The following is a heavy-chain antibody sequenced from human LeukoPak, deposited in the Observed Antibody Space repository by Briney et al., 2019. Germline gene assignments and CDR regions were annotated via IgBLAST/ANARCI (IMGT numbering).Heavy chain of an antibody. CDR1: GGTFSSYA. V-gene: IGHV1-69*01. CDR3: ASTPTYYYDSSGYYLGYFDY. Sequence: SVKVSCKASGGTFSSYAISCVRQAPGQGLEWMGGIIPIFGTANYAQKFQGRVTITADESTSTAYMELSSLRSEDTAVYYCASTPTYYYDSSGYYLGYFDYWGQGTLVTVSP. D-gene: IGHD3-22*01. CDR2: IIPIFGTA. J-gene: IGHJ4*02.